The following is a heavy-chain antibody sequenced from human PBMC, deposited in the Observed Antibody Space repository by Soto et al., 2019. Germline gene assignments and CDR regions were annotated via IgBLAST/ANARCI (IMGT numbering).Heavy chain of an antibody. V-gene: IGHV4-61*01. CDR1: GGSFKSGSYS. J-gene: IGHJ4*02. CDR2: VYHTGRT. D-gene: IGHD3-3*01. CDR3: ARDFAYFDS. Sequence: PSETLSLTXTVSGGSFKSGSYSWSWIRQPPGKGLEWIGYVYHTGRTSYNPSPKSRVSISMDTSKNQFSLNLDSVTAADTAVYFCARDFAYFDSWGQGTLVTVSS.